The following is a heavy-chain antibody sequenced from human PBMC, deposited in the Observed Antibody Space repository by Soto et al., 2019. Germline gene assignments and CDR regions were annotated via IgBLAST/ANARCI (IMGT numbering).Heavy chain of an antibody. Sequence: QVQLQESGPGLVRPSQTMSLTCSVSGAAIHNGGYFWSWIRHSPEKVLEWIGHIHHSRSPYNNPPLRSRVTISADASMNLFPPALSSVTAADTTIYYCARGWTTEKVDSWCEGILGTVSS. J-gene: IGHJ4*02. CDR3: ARGWTTEKVDS. CDR2: IHHSRSP. V-gene: IGHV4-30-4*01. CDR1: GAAIHNGGYF. D-gene: IGHD2-15*01.